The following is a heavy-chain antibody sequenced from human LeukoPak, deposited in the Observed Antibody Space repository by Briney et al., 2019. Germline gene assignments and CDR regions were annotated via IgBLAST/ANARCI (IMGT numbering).Heavy chain of an antibody. D-gene: IGHD3-16*01. Sequence: SQTLSLTCTVSGVSISSGGYYWSWIRQHPGKGLEWIGYIYYSGSTYYNPSLKSRVTISVDTSKNQFSLKLSSVTAADTAVYYCARAGGFFSPFGYWGQGTLVTVSS. CDR3: ARAGGFFSPFGY. CDR2: IYYSGST. CDR1: GVSISSGGYY. V-gene: IGHV4-31*03. J-gene: IGHJ4*02.